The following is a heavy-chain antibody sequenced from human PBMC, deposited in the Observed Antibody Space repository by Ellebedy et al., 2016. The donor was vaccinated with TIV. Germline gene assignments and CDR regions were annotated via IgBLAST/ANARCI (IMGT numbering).Heavy chain of an antibody. CDR2: IIPFFDTT. V-gene: IGHV1-69*06. J-gene: IGHJ3*02. D-gene: IGHD3-10*01. Sequence: SVKVSCXASGGTFRSYAVSWLRQARGQGLEWMGGIIPFFDTTNYAQNFQGRVTITADKSTGTAYMELRRLKSEDTAMYYCATPRIIRGINVGAFDIWGQGTMVIVSS. CDR3: ATPRIIRGINVGAFDI. CDR1: GGTFRSYA.